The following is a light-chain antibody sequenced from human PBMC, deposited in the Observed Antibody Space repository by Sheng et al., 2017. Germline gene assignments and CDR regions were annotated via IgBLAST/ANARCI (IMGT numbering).Light chain of an antibody. CDR3: QQYGSSPYS. J-gene: IGKJ2*03. CDR1: QGISSRN. CDR2: GAS. V-gene: IGKV3-20*01. Sequence: TQSPSSVSASVGDRVSITCRASQGISSRNLAWYQQKPGQAPRLLIYGASSRATGIPDRFSGSGSGTDFSLTISRLEPEDFAVYYCQQYGSSPYSFGQGTKLEIK.